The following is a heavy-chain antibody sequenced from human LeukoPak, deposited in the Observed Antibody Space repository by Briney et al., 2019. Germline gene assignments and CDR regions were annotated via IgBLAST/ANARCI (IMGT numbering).Heavy chain of an antibody. CDR2: IYHSGST. CDR3: ARVSGSHGYFDY. CDR1: GGSISNYC. Sequence: SETLSLTCTVSGGSISNYCWSWIRQPPGKGLEWIGYIYHSGSTNYNPSLKSRVTMSVDTSKNQFSLKLSSVTAADTAEYYCARVSGSHGYFDYWGQGTLVTVSS. D-gene: IGHD5-18*01. J-gene: IGHJ4*02. V-gene: IGHV4-59*01.